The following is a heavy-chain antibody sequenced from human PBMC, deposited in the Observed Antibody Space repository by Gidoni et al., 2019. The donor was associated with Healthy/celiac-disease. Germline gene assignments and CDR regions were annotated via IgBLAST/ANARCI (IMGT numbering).Heavy chain of an antibody. CDR3: ASGTTVVTPDWYFDL. Sequence: EVHLVESGGGLVQPGGSLRLSCAASGFTVSSNYMSWVRQAPGKGLEWVSVIYSGGSTYYADSVKGRFTISRDNSKNTLYLQMNSLRAEDTAVYYCASGTTVVTPDWYFDLWGRGTLVTVSS. CDR1: GFTVSSNY. D-gene: IGHD4-17*01. V-gene: IGHV3-66*02. CDR2: IYSGGST. J-gene: IGHJ2*01.